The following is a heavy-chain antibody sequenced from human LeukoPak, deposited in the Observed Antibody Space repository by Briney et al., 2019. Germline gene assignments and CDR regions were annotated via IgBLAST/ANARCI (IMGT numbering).Heavy chain of an antibody. V-gene: IGHV4-4*07. CDR3: ARLSADSSSSRGFDY. Sequence: SETLSLSCTVSGASISSYYWTWIRQPAGKGLEWIGRIYTSGSTNYNPSLKSRVTMSVDTSKNQFSLKLSSVTAADTAVYYCARLSADSSSSRGFDYWGQGTLVTVSS. CDR1: GASISSYY. J-gene: IGHJ4*02. D-gene: IGHD2-2*01. CDR2: IYTSGST.